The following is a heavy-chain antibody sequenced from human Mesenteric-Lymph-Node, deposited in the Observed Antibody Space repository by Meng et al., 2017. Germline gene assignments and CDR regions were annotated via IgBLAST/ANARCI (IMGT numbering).Heavy chain of an antibody. J-gene: IGHJ5*02. CDR2: IYISGST. Sequence: SETLSLTCTVSGGSISSGSYYWSWIRQPAGKGLEWIGRIYISGSTNYNPSLKSRVILSVDRSKNQISLRLTSVTAAATAVYYCARDQGNWFDPWGQGTLVTVSS. CDR1: GGSISSGSYY. CDR3: ARDQGNWFDP. V-gene: IGHV4-61*02.